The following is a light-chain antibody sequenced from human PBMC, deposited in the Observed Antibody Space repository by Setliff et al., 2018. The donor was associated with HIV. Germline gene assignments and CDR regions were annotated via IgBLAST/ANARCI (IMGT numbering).Light chain of an antibody. CDR2: EVD. CDR3: CSYAGESTFV. Sequence: QSALPQPASVSGSPGQSITISCTGTSSDVGNYNLVSWYQHYPGKAPKLIIYEVDKRPSGVSSRFSGSKSGNAASLTISGLQAEDEADYHCCSYAGESTFVFGGGTK. V-gene: IGLV2-23*02. CDR1: SSDVGNYNL. J-gene: IGLJ2*01.